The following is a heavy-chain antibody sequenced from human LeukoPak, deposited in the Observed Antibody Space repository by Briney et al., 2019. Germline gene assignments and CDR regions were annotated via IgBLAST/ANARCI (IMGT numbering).Heavy chain of an antibody. D-gene: IGHD1/OR15-1a*01. CDR3: AKQPSNYYYYMDV. J-gene: IGHJ6*03. Sequence: GGSPRLSCAASGVTVSSNYMSWVRQTPGKGLEWVSVIYSGGSTYYADYVKGRFTISRDNHKNTLYLQMNSLRAEDTGVYYCAKQPSNYYYYMDVWGKGTTVTVSS. CDR1: GVTVSSNY. CDR2: IYSGGST. V-gene: IGHV3-53*01.